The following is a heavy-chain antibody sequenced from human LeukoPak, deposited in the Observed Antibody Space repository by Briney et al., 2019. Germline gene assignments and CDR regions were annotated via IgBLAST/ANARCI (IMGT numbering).Heavy chain of an antibody. CDR1: GFTFSSYA. V-gene: IGHV3-23*01. J-gene: IGHJ5*02. CDR2: ISGSGGST. CDR3: AKEEPDIVVAVAATLFPGFDP. Sequence: GGSLRLSCAASGFTFSSYAMSWVRQAPGKGLEWVSAISGSGGSTYYADSVKGRFTISRDNSKNTLYLQMNSLRAEDTAVYYCAKEEPDIVVAVAATLFPGFDPWGQGTLVTVSS. D-gene: IGHD2-15*01.